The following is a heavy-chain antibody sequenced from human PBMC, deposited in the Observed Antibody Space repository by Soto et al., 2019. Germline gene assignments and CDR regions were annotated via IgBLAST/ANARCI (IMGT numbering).Heavy chain of an antibody. J-gene: IGHJ4*02. V-gene: IGHV3-48*02. Sequence: EVQLVESGGALLQPGGSLRLSCAASGFTFSSYSMNWVRQAPGKGLEWVSYISSSGSTTYYADSVRGRFTISGDNAKNSLFLQMNSLRDEDTAVYYCARDGTGSYYTDYWGQGTLVTVSS. CDR1: GFTFSSYS. CDR2: ISSSGSTT. D-gene: IGHD1-26*01. CDR3: ARDGTGSYYTDY.